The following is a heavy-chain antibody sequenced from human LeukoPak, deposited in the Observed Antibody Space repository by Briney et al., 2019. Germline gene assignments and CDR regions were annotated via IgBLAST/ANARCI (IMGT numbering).Heavy chain of an antibody. J-gene: IGHJ4*02. CDR3: ARQGGYSGYDATDY. CDR2: IYHSGIT. Sequence: PSETLSLTCTVSGDSISSGGYYWNWIRQPPGKGLEWIGYIYHSGITNYNPSLKSRVTISIDRSKNQFSLKLTSVTAADTAVYYCARQGGYSGYDATDYWGQGTLVTVSS. CDR1: GDSISSGGYY. V-gene: IGHV4-30-2*01. D-gene: IGHD5-12*01.